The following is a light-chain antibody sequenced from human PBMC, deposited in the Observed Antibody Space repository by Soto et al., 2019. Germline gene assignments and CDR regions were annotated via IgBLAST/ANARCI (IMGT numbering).Light chain of an antibody. V-gene: IGLV2-14*01. CDR3: SSYTSSSTLV. CDR1: SSDVGGYNY. J-gene: IGLJ1*01. CDR2: EVS. Sequence: QSVLTQPASVSGSPGQSITISCTGTSSDVGGYNYASWYQQHPGKAPKLMIYEVSNRPSGVSNRFSGSKSGNTASLTISGLQAEDEAEYYCSSYTSSSTLVFGTGTKLTVL.